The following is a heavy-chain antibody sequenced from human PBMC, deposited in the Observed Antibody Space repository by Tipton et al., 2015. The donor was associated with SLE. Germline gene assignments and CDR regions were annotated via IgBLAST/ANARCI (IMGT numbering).Heavy chain of an antibody. CDR3: ARDEYRYDGTGYHLLGHFDY. CDR1: GDSISGYY. CDR2: IHYSGST. D-gene: IGHD3-22*01. V-gene: IGHV4-59*12. J-gene: IGHJ4*02. Sequence: TLSLTCTVSGDSISGYYWSWIRQPPGKGLEWIGNIHYSGSTSHNPSLKTRFTISVDTSKNQFSLKLNSVTAADTAVYYCARDEYRYDGTGYHLLGHFDYWGQGTLVTVSS.